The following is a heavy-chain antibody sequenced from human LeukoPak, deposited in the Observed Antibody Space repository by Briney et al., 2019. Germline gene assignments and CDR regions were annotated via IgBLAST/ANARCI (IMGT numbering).Heavy chain of an antibody. V-gene: IGHV3-23*01. Sequence: GGSPRLSCAASGFTFSSYAMSWVRQAPGKGLEWVSAISGSGGSTYYADSVKGRFTISRDNSKNTLYLQMNSLRAEDTAVYYCAKDSGYCTNGVCYSFDYWGQGTLVTVSS. D-gene: IGHD2-8*01. J-gene: IGHJ4*02. CDR2: ISGSGGST. CDR1: GFTFSSYA. CDR3: AKDSGYCTNGVCYSFDY.